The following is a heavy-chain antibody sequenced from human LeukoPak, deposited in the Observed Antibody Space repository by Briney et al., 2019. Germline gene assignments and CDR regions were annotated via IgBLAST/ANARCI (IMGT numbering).Heavy chain of an antibody. D-gene: IGHD3-3*01. V-gene: IGHV1-24*01. CDR2: FDPEDGET. J-gene: IGHJ4*02. Sequence: ASVKVSCKVSGYTLTELSMHWVRQAPGKGLEWMGGFDPEDGETIYAQKFQGRVTMTEDTSTDTAYMELSSLRSEDTAVYYCAKPSFGSGYYNYWGQGTLVTVSS. CDR1: GYTLTELS. CDR3: AKPSFGSGYYNY.